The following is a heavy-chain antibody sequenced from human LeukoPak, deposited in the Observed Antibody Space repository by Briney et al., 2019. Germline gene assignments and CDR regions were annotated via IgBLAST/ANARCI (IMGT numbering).Heavy chain of an antibody. D-gene: IGHD3-22*01. Sequence: PGGSLRLSCAASGFTFSTYSMNWVRQAPGKGLQWVSSMSSSSSYIYYADSVKGRFTISRDNAKNSLYLQMNSLRAEDTAVYYCARSPPDSSGYHYWYFDLWGRGTLVTVSS. CDR1: GFTFSTYS. CDR2: MSSSSSYI. CDR3: ARSPPDSSGYHYWYFDL. V-gene: IGHV3-21*01. J-gene: IGHJ2*01.